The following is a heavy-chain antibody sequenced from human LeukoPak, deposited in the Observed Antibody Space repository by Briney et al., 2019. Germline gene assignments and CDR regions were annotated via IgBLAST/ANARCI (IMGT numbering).Heavy chain of an antibody. Sequence: KPSETLSLTCTVSGGSVTSGRYYWSWIRQPPGKGLEWIGYMHYSGSTNYNPSLKTRVTTSIDTSKNQFSLKLSSVTAADTAVYYCARESSSDYFDYWGQGTLVTVSS. CDR3: ARESSSDYFDY. CDR2: MHYSGST. CDR1: GGSVTSGRYY. J-gene: IGHJ4*02. D-gene: IGHD6-6*01. V-gene: IGHV4-61*01.